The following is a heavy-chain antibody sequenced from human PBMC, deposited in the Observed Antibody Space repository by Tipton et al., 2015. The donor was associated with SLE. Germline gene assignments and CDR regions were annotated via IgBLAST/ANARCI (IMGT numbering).Heavy chain of an antibody. CDR1: GFTFSSYA. Sequence: SLRLSCAASGFTFSSYAMHWVRQAPGKGLEWVTVISYDGSNKYYADSAKGRFTISRDNAKNSVYLQMNNLRGEDTAVYYCARGLDYHTSGTFDFWGQGTLVTVSS. J-gene: IGHJ4*02. D-gene: IGHD3-22*01. CDR2: ISYDGSNK. V-gene: IGHV3-30*04. CDR3: ARGLDYHTSGTFDF.